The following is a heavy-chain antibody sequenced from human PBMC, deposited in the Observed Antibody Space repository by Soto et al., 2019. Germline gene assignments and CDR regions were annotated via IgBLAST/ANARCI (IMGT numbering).Heavy chain of an antibody. V-gene: IGHV3-48*02. CDR1: GFTFRSYS. Sequence: ESGGGLVQPGGSLRLTCVASGFTFRSYSMNWVRQAPGKGLEWISYISISTTTVYYADSVKGRFTISRDNAKNSLYLQMNSLRDEDTAVYYCATRSMVRGVTGGIYWGQGTLVTVSS. J-gene: IGHJ4*02. CDR3: ATRSMVRGVTGGIY. D-gene: IGHD3-10*01. CDR2: ISISTTTV.